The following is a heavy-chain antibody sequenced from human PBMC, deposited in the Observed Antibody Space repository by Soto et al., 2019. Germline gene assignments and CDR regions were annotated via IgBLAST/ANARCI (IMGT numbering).Heavy chain of an antibody. CDR1: GYSFTSYG. J-gene: IGHJ4*02. CDR2: ISAYNGNT. Sequence: QVQLVQSGAEVKTPGASMKVSCKASGYSFTSYGISWVRQAPGQGLEWMGWISAYNGNTNYAQNLQDRVIMTTDTSTSTAYMELRSLTSDDTAVYYCARALSAQRYYYFDYWGKGTLVAVSS. D-gene: IGHD6-25*01. CDR3: ARALSAQRYYYFDY. V-gene: IGHV1-18*04.